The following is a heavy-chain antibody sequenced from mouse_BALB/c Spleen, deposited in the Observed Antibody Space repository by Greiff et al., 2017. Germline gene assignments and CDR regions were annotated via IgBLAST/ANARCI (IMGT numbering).Heavy chain of an antibody. CDR1: GYTFSSYW. CDR2: ILPGSGST. D-gene: IGHD1-1*01. V-gene: IGHV1-9*01. CDR3: AKYSTVVATGFAY. Sequence: QVQLQQSGAELMKPGASVKISCKATGYTFSSYWIEWVKQRPGHGLEWIGEILPGSGSTNYNEKFKGKATFTADTSSNTAYMQLSSLTSEESAVYYCAKYSTVVATGFAYWGQGTLVTVSA. J-gene: IGHJ3*01.